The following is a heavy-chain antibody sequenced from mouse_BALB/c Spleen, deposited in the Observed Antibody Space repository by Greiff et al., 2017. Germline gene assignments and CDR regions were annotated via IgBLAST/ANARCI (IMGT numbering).Heavy chain of an antibody. Sequence: EVHLVESGGGLVKPGGSLKLSCAASGFTFSSYAMSWVRQTPEKRLEWVASISSGGSTYYPDSVKGRFTISRDNARNILYLQMSSLRSEDTAMYYCAREGYYGSRRNAMDYWGQGTSVTVSS. V-gene: IGHV5-6-5*01. D-gene: IGHD1-1*01. CDR2: ISSGGST. CDR1: GFTFSSYA. CDR3: AREGYYGSRRNAMDY. J-gene: IGHJ4*01.